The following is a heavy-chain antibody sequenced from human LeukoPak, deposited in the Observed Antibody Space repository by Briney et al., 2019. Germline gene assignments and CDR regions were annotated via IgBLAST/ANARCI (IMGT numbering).Heavy chain of an antibody. Sequence: GRSLRLSCAAAGFTFSSYGMHWVRQAPGKGLEWVAVIWYGGSNKYYADSVKGRFTISRDNYKNTLYLQMNRLRAEDTAVYYCARDCSGGSCDAFDIWGQGTMVTVSS. V-gene: IGHV3-33*01. J-gene: IGHJ3*02. CDR2: IWYGGSNK. CDR3: ARDCSGGSCDAFDI. CDR1: GFTFSSYG. D-gene: IGHD2-15*01.